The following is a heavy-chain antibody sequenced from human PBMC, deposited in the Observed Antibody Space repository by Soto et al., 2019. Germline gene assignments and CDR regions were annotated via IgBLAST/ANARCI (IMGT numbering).Heavy chain of an antibody. CDR3: ARVDSSGYCPFDY. CDR1: GFTFSNYG. J-gene: IGHJ4*02. Sequence: QVQLVESGGGVVQPGTSLRLSCAASGFTFSNYGMHWVRQAPGKGLEWVAVISYDGSNKYYADSVKGRFTIPRDNSKNTLYLEMNSLRAEDTAVYYCARVDSSGYCPFDYWGQGTLVTVSS. D-gene: IGHD3-22*01. CDR2: ISYDGSNK. V-gene: IGHV3-30*03.